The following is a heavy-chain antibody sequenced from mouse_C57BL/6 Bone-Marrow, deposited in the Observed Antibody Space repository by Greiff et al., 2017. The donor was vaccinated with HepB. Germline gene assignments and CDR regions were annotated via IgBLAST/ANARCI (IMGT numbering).Heavy chain of an antibody. CDR3: ARNGYDYDGYFDY. Sequence: EVQLQQSGPELVKPGASVKMSCKASGYTFTDYNMHWVKQSHGKSLEWIGYINPNNGGTSYNQKFNGKATLTVNKSSSTAYMELRSLTSEDSAVYYCARNGYDYDGYFDYWGQGTTLTVSS. CDR2: INPNNGGT. J-gene: IGHJ2*01. CDR1: GYTFTDYN. D-gene: IGHD2-4*01. V-gene: IGHV1-22*01.